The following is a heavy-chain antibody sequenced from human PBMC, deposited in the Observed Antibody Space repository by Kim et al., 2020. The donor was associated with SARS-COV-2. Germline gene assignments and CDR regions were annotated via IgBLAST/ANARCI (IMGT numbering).Heavy chain of an antibody. CDR3: TRERAASVFDY. V-gene: IGHV3-72*01. CDR2: IP. Sequence: IPEYAASVKHKFTISRDDSKTSLFLLMNSLKTEDTATYYCTRERAASVFDYWGQGILVTVSS. D-gene: IGHD6-25*01. J-gene: IGHJ4*02.